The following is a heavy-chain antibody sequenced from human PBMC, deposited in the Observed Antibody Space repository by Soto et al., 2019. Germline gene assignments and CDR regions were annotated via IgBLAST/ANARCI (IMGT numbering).Heavy chain of an antibody. CDR3: ARDGQPTPDYYYYGMDV. CDR2: IYSGGST. D-gene: IGHD6-13*01. Sequence: GGSLRLSCAASGFTVSSNYMSWVRQAPGKGLEWVSVIYSGGSTYYADSVKGRFTISRDNSKNTLYLQMNSLRAEDTAVYYCARDGQPTPDYYYYGMDVWGQGTTVTVSS. CDR1: GFTVSSNY. V-gene: IGHV3-66*01. J-gene: IGHJ6*02.